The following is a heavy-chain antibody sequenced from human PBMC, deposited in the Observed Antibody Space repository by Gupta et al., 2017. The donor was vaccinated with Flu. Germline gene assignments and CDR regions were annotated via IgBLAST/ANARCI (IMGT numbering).Heavy chain of an antibody. D-gene: IGHD3-22*01. CDR3: AKDYDSSGYKCVN. CDR2: IRSDGSRI. J-gene: IGHJ4*01. V-gene: IGHV3-48*01. Sequence: EVQLVESGGGFVQPGASLRLSCAASGFTFSSYSMNWVRQAPGKGLEWVSYIRSDGSRIYDADAVKGRFTISRDKAEKSMYLQMAGMRGEDTDVYYYAKDYDSSGYKCVNGGQGTMVTVFS. CDR1: GFTFSSYS.